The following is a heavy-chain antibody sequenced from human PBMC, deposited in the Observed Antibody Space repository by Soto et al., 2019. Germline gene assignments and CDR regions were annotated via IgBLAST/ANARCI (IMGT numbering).Heavy chain of an antibody. V-gene: IGHV4-39*01. CDR2: IYYSGST. Sequence: KLSETPSLTCTVSGGSISSSSYYWGWIRQPPGKGLEWIGSIYYSGSTYYNPSLKSRVTISVDTSKNQFSLKLSSVTAADTAVYYCARHTPAISISDHWGQGTLVTVSS. J-gene: IGHJ4*02. CDR1: GGSISSSSYY. D-gene: IGHD2-15*01. CDR3: ARHTPAISISDH.